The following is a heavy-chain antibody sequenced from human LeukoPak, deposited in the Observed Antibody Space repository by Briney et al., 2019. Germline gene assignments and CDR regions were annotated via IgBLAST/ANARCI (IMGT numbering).Heavy chain of an antibody. V-gene: IGHV3-21*01. Sequence: GGSLRLSCVASGFTFSSYSMNWVRQAPGKGLEWVSSISSSSSYIYYADSVKGRFTISRDNAKNSLYLQMNSLRAEDTAVYYCARESGVAGDYYGMDVWGQGTTVTVSS. CDR1: GFTFSSYS. CDR2: ISSSSSYI. D-gene: IGHD6-19*01. CDR3: ARESGVAGDYYGMDV. J-gene: IGHJ6*02.